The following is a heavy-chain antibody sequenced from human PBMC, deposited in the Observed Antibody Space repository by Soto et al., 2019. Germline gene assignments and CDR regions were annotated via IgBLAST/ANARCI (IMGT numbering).Heavy chain of an antibody. CDR1: GYTFTSYA. J-gene: IGHJ6*02. D-gene: IGHD2-15*01. CDR3: ARQAVYCSGGSCYYYGMDV. Sequence: ASVKVSCKASGYTFTSYAMHWVRQAPGQRLEWMGWINAGNGNTKYSQKFQGRVTITRDTSASTAYMELSSLRSEDTAVYYCARQAVYCSGGSCYYYGMDVWGQGTTVTVPS. CDR2: INAGNGNT. V-gene: IGHV1-3*01.